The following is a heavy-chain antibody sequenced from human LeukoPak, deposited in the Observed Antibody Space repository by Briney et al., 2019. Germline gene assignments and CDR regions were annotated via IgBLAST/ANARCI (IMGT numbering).Heavy chain of an antibody. V-gene: IGHV3-74*01. CDR3: ARVRRIAAPGDY. D-gene: IGHD6-13*01. CDR1: GFTFSSYW. J-gene: IGHJ4*02. CDR2: IDTDGSST. Sequence: PGGSLRLSCAVSGFTFSSYWMHWVRQAPGKGLVWVSRIDTDGSSTTYADSVKGRFTISRDNAKNTLYLQMNSLRAEDTAVYYCARVRRIAAPGDYWGQGTLVTVSS.